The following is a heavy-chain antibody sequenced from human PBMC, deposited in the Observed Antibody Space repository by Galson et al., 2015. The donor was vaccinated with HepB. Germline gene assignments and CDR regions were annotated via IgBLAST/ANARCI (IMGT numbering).Heavy chain of an antibody. CDR3: AKDLESVVPTTFDY. CDR1: GFSFTTSV. CDR2: ISASAINT. Sequence: SLRLSCAASGFSFTTSVMNWVRQTPGKGLEWVSGISASAINTYYADSVKGRFTISRDNSKDTLYLQMNSLRPEDTAVYYCAKDLESVVPTTFDYWGQGTLVTVSS. V-gene: IGHV3-23*01. D-gene: IGHD2-2*03. J-gene: IGHJ4*02.